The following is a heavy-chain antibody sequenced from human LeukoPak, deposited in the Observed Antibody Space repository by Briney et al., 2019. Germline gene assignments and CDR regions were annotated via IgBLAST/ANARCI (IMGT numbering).Heavy chain of an antibody. J-gene: IGHJ4*02. CDR1: GFTFSNYW. CDR3: ASQGVDY. V-gene: IGHV3-74*01. Sequence: GGSLRLSCAASGFTFSNYWMHWVRQAPGKGLVWVSRIKSDGSRTDYADSVKGRFTISRDNAKNSLYLQMNSLRAEDTAVYYCASQGVDYWGQGTLVTVSS. CDR2: IKSDGSRT.